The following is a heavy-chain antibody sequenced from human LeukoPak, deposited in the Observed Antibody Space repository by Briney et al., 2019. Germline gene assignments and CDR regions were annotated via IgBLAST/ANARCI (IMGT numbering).Heavy chain of an antibody. J-gene: IGHJ4*02. CDR2: IYHSGST. D-gene: IGHD3-16*02. CDR3: ARGSTYVWGSYRYYFDY. V-gene: IGHV4-4*02. CDR1: GGSISTANW. Sequence: PSGTLSLTCAVSGGSISTANWWSWVRQPPGKGLGWIGSIYHSGSTYYNPSLKSRVTISVDTSKNQFSLKLSSVTAADTAAYYCARGSTYVWGSYRYYFDYWGQGTLVTVSS.